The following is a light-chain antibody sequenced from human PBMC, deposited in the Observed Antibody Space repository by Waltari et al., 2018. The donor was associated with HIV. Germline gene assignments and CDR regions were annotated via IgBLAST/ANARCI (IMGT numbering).Light chain of an antibody. CDR2: RNN. CDR3: AAWDDSLSGWV. Sequence: QSVLTQPPSASGTPGQRVTISCYGSSSNIGSNSVSWYQQLPGTAPKLLIYRNNQRPSGVPDRFSGSKSGTSASLAISGLRSEDEADYYCAAWDDSLSGWVFGGGTKLTVL. J-gene: IGLJ3*02. V-gene: IGLV1-47*01. CDR1: SSNIGSNS.